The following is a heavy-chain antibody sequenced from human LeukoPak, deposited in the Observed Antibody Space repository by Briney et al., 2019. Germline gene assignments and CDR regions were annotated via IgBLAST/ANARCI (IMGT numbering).Heavy chain of an antibody. CDR2: ISGSGGST. V-gene: IGHV3-23*01. D-gene: IGHD6-13*01. Sequence: PGGSLRLSCAASGFTFSSYAMSWVRQAPGKGLEWVSAISGSGGSTYYADSVKGRFTISRDNSKNTLYLQMNRLRAEDTAVYYCAKGLGIAAAYLCFQHWGQGTLVTVSS. CDR3: AKGLGIAAAYLCFQH. CDR1: GFTFSSYA. J-gene: IGHJ1*01.